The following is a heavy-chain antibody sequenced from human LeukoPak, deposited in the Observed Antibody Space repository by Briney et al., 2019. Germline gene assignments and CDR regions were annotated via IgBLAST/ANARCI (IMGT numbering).Heavy chain of an antibody. CDR3: ARSPTKRVPEDY. CDR2: IYHSGST. CDR1: GGSFSGYY. J-gene: IGHJ4*02. Sequence: PSETLSLTCAVYGGSFSGYYWSWIRQPPGKGLEWIGEIYHSGSTTYSSSLKSRVTISVDKSKNQFSLRLTSVTAADTAVYYCARSPTKRVPEDYWGQGTLVTVSS. V-gene: IGHV4-34*01. D-gene: IGHD2-2*01.